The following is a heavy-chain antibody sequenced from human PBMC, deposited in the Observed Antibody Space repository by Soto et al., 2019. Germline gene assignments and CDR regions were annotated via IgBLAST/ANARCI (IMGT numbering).Heavy chain of an antibody. CDR2: IYYSGST. V-gene: IGHV4-31*03. CDR3: ARDHVFYSGSGSYYNAGFDY. J-gene: IGHJ4*02. D-gene: IGHD3-10*01. Sequence: SETLSLTCTVSGGSISSGGYYWSWIRQHPGKGLEWIGYIYYSGSTYYNPSLKSRVTISVDTSKNQFSLKLSSVTAADTAVYYCARDHVFYSGSGSYYNAGFDYWGQGTLVTVS. CDR1: GGSISSGGYY.